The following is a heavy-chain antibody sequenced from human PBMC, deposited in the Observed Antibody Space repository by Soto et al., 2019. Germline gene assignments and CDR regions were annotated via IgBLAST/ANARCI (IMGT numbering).Heavy chain of an antibody. CDR2: ISGSDGST. CDR3: AQGLVFD. D-gene: IGHD6-6*01. J-gene: IGHJ5*01. Sequence: GGSLRLSSEASGFTFSRYGMSRVRHPPGKGLEGVSAISGSDGSTYYADSVTGRFTISRDNPKNTRYLQLNSLRAEDTAVYYCAQGLVFD. CDR1: GFTFSRYG. V-gene: IGHV3-23*01.